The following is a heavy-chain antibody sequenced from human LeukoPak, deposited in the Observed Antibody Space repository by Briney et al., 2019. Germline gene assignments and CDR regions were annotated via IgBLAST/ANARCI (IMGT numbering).Heavy chain of an antibody. V-gene: IGHV3-21*01. CDR2: ISSSSSYI. D-gene: IGHD3-10*01. Sequence: KSGGSLRLSCAASGFTFSSYSMNWVRQAPGKGLEWVSSISSSSSYIYYADSVEGRFTISRDNAKNSLYLQMNSLRAEDTAVYYCARARVTMVRGVIYYYYMDVWGKGTTVTVSS. CDR3: ARARVTMVRGVIYYYYMDV. J-gene: IGHJ6*03. CDR1: GFTFSSYS.